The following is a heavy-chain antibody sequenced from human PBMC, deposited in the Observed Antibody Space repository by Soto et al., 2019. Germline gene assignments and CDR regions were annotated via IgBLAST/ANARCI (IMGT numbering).Heavy chain of an antibody. Sequence: GGSLSLSCAASGFTVSSNYMSWVRQAPGKGLEWVSVIYSGGSTYYADSVKGRFTISRDNSKNTLYLQMNSLRAEDTAVYYCARALAAAGTPDYWGQGTLVTVSS. V-gene: IGHV3-66*01. CDR2: IYSGGST. CDR1: GFTVSSNY. J-gene: IGHJ4*02. D-gene: IGHD6-13*01. CDR3: ARALAAAGTPDY.